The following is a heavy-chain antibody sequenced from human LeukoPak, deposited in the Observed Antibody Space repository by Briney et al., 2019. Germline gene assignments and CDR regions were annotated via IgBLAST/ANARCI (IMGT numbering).Heavy chain of an antibody. D-gene: IGHD3-22*01. Sequence: GGSLRLSCAASGFTFTNYAMSWGRQAPGEGREWVSRISGSGDSTFYADSVKGRVTISRDNSKNTLFLQVNSLRAEDTAVYYCAKGARAHFDSSGYYAWGQGTLVTVSS. CDR2: ISGSGDST. CDR1: GFTFTNYA. V-gene: IGHV3-23*01. J-gene: IGHJ4*02. CDR3: AKGARAHFDSSGYYA.